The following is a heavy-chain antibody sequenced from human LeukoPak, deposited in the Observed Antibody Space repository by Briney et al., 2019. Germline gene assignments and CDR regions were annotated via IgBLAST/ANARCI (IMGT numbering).Heavy chain of an antibody. CDR3: ASVDIRDYYFDY. Sequence: PSETLSLTCTVSGGPISSYYWSWIRQPPGKGLEWIGYIYYSGSTNYNPSLKSRVTISVDTSKNQFSLKLSSVTAADTAVYYCASVDIRDYYFDYWGQGALVTVSS. V-gene: IGHV4-59*01. J-gene: IGHJ4*02. CDR2: IYYSGST. CDR1: GGPISSYY. D-gene: IGHD5-12*01.